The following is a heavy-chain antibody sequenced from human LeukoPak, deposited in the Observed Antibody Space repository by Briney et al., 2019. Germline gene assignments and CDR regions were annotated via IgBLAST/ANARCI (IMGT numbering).Heavy chain of an antibody. V-gene: IGHV3-49*03. CDR2: IRSKAYGGTT. D-gene: IGHD4-17*01. CDR3: TSTLYGDKTFGDY. J-gene: IGHJ4*02. Sequence: PGGSLRLSCTASGFTFGDYAMSWFRQAPGKGLEWVGFIRSKAYGGTTVYAASVKGRFTISRDDFKSIAYLQMNSLKAEDTAVYYCTSTLYGDKTFGDYWGQGTLVTVSS. CDR1: GFTFGDYA.